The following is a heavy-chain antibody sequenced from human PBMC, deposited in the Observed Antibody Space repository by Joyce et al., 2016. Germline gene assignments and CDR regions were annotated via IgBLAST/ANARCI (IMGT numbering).Heavy chain of an antibody. CDR3: ARELIVGPSERFFDS. D-gene: IGHD1-26*01. CDR1: GDSISDHY. Sequence: QVQLHESGPGHVKPSETLSLVCSVSGDSISDHYWTWIRQAPEKGLEWIGYISHTGIPRYNPSLTSRVTISVDATNSRFSLKLTSAHPADTAIYFCARELIVGPSERFFDSWGQGTLVTVSS. V-gene: IGHV4-59*11. J-gene: IGHJ5*01. CDR2: ISHTGIP.